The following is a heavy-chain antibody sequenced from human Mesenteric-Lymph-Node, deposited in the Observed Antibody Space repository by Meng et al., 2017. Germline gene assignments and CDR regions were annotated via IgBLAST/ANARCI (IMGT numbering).Heavy chain of an antibody. CDR1: GYTFTGYY. CDR2: ISAYNGNT. D-gene: IGHD1-26*01. V-gene: IGHV1-18*04. J-gene: IGHJ4*02. Sequence: ASVKVSCKASGYTFTGYYMHWVRQAPGQGLEWMGWISAYNGNTNYAQKLQGRVTMTTDTSTSTAYMELRSLRSDDTAVYYCARDNNSGRSDYWGQGTLVTVSS. CDR3: ARDNNSGRSDY.